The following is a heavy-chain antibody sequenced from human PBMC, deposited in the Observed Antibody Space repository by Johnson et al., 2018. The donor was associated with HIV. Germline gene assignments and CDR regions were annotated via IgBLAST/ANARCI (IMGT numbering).Heavy chain of an antibody. V-gene: IGHV3-11*06. CDR1: GFTFSDYY. Sequence: QEKLVESGGGLVKPGGSLRLSCAASGFTFSDYYMSWIRQAPGKGLEWVSGINWNGGSTSYADSVKGRFTISRDNAKNTLYLQMSSLRAEDTAVYYCARGKYYYDSSGYYGPKTNNGAFDIWGQGTMVTVSS. CDR2: INWNGGST. D-gene: IGHD3-22*01. CDR3: ARGKYYYDSSGYYGPKTNNGAFDI. J-gene: IGHJ3*02.